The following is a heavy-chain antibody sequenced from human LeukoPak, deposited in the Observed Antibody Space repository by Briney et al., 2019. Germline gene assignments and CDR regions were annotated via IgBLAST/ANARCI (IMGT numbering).Heavy chain of an antibody. D-gene: IGHD4-17*01. V-gene: IGHV1-2*02. J-gene: IGHJ5*02. CDR1: GYTFTGYY. CDR2: INPNSGGT. CDR3: ARGASGVYTVTTSWFDP. Sequence: ASVKVSCKASGYTFTGYYMHWVRQAPGQGLEWMGWINPNSGGTNYAQKFQGRVTMTRYTSISTAYMELSRLRSDDTAVYYCARGASGVYTVTTSWFDPWGQGTLVTVSS.